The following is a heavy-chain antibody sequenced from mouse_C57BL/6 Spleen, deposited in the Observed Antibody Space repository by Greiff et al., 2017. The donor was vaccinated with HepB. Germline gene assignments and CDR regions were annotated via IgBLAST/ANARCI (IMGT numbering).Heavy chain of an antibody. CDR3: ARADDDDDEAWVAY. J-gene: IGHJ3*01. CDR2: IYWDDDK. D-gene: IGHD2-4*01. Sequence: QVTLKVCGPGILQSSQTLSLTCSFSGFSLSTSGMGVSWIRQPSGKGLEWLAHIYWDDDKRYNPSLKSRLTISKDTSRNQVFLKITSVDTADTATDYGARADDDDDEAWVAYWGQGTLVTVSA. V-gene: IGHV8-12*01. CDR1: GFSLSTSGMG.